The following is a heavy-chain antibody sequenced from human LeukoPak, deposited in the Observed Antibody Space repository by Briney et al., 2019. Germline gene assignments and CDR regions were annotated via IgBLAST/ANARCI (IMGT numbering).Heavy chain of an antibody. Sequence: PGGSLRLSCAASGFTFSNAWLSWVRQAPGQGLDWVGRIKSKTDGGTTDYAALVKGRFTISRDDSKYTLYLQMNSLKTEDTAVYYCTTTISTQSIVLRFLEWPDDAFDIWGQGTMVTVSS. D-gene: IGHD3-3*01. CDR3: TTTISTQSIVLRFLEWPDDAFDI. V-gene: IGHV3-15*01. CDR1: GFTFSNAW. J-gene: IGHJ3*02. CDR2: IKSKTDGGTT.